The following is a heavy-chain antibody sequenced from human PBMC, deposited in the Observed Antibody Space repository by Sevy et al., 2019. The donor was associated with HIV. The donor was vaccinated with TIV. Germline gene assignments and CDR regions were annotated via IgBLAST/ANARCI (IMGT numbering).Heavy chain of an antibody. CDR3: AKDRTGLNTEGDWFDP. J-gene: IGHJ5*02. CDR2: ISGSGGST. D-gene: IGHD2-2*02. Sequence: GGSLRLSCAASGFTFSSYAMSWVRQAPGKGLEWVSAISGSGGSTYYADSVKGRFTISRDNPKNTLYLQMNSLRAEDTAVYYCAKDRTGLNTEGDWFDPWGQGTLVTVSS. CDR1: GFTFSSYA. V-gene: IGHV3-23*01.